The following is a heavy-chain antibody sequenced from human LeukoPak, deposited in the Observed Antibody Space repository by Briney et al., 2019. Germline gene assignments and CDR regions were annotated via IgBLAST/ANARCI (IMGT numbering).Heavy chain of an antibody. D-gene: IGHD3-10*01. V-gene: IGHV3-53*01. CDR3: ARDSYSRD. J-gene: IGHJ4*02. Sequence: GGSLRLSCAASGFIVSSSYMSWVRQAPGKGLEWVSPIQTNENTYYADSVTGRFTISRDNSKNTLYLEMNSLRAEDTAVYYCARDSYSRDWGQGTLVTVSS. CDR1: GFIVSSSY. CDR2: IQTNENT.